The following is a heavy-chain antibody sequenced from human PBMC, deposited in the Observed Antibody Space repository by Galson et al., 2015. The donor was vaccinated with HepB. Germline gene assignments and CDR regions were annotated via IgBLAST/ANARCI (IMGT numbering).Heavy chain of an antibody. CDR3: ARGAAGGSYAHFDY. V-gene: IGHV1-69*06. J-gene: IGHJ4*02. CDR1: GYTFTSYA. CDR2: INPNIGTA. D-gene: IGHD1-26*01. Sequence: SVKVSCKASGYTFTSYAINWVRQAPGQGLEWMGGINPNIGTANYAQRFQGRVTITADTSMSTAYMELSSLRSEDTAVYYCARGAAGGSYAHFDYWGQGTLVTVSS.